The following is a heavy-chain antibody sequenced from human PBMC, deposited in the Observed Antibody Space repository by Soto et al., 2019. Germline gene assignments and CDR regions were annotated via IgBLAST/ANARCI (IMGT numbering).Heavy chain of an antibody. CDR1: GFTFSDYY. J-gene: IGHJ5*02. CDR2: ISSSSSYT. Sequence: PGGALRPSCAASGFTFSDYYMSWIRQAPGKGLEWVSYISSSSSYTNYADSVKGRFTISRDNAKNSLYLQMNSLRAEDTAVYYCARALAAAGGWFDPWGQGTLVTVSS. CDR3: ARALAAAGGWFDP. D-gene: IGHD6-13*01. V-gene: IGHV3-11*06.